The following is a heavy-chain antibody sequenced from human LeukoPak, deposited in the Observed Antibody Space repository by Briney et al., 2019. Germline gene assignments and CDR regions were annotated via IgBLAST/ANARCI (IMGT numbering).Heavy chain of an antibody. CDR3: ARESLWFGGLFDY. CDR1: GFTFSGYA. V-gene: IGHV3-23*01. D-gene: IGHD3-10*01. Sequence: PGGSLRLSCAASGFTFSGYAMTWVRQAPGKGLEWVSTITTSGGSTYYADSVKGRFTISRDNAKNSLYLQMHSLRAEDTAVYYCARESLWFGGLFDYWGQGTLVTVSS. J-gene: IGHJ4*02. CDR2: ITTSGGST.